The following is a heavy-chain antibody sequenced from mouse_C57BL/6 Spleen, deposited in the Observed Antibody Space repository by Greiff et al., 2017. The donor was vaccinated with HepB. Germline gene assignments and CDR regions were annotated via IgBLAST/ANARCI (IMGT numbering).Heavy chain of an antibody. V-gene: IGHV1-82*01. J-gene: IGHJ2*01. CDR1: GYAFSSSW. CDR2: IYPGDGDT. D-gene: IGHD3-2*02. CDR3: ARGGNSSGWDYFDY. Sequence: QVQLQHSGPELVKPGASVKISCKASGYAFSSSWMNWVKQRPGKGLEWIGRIYPGDGDTNYNGKFKGKATLTADKSSSTAYMQLSSLTSEDSAVYFCARGGNSSGWDYFDYWGQGTTLTVSS.